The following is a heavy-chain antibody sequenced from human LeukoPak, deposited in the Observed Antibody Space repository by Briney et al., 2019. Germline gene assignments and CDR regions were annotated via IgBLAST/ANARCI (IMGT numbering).Heavy chain of an antibody. CDR3: ASLHYRDGCNPFDY. Sequence: GGSLRLSCAASGFTFSSYWMSWVRQAPGKGLEWVANIKRDGSEKYYVDSVKGRFTISRDNAKNSLYLQMNSLRAEDTAVYYCASLHYRDGCNPFDYWGQGTLVTVSS. D-gene: IGHD5-24*01. J-gene: IGHJ4*02. V-gene: IGHV3-7*01. CDR1: GFTFSSYW. CDR2: IKRDGSEK.